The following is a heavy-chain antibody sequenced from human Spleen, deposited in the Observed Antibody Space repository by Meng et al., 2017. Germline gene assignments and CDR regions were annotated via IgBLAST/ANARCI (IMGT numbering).Heavy chain of an antibody. CDR1: GFYFNNAW. J-gene: IGHJ4*02. Sequence: GESLKISCAASGFYFNNAWMSWVRQAPGKGLEWIGRMKSNVDGGTVDYAAAVKGRFFISRDDSENTFYLQMNSLKTEDTAVYYCSGHVDYWGQGTLVTVSS. V-gene: IGHV3-15*01. CDR2: MKSNVDGGTV. CDR3: SGHVDY.